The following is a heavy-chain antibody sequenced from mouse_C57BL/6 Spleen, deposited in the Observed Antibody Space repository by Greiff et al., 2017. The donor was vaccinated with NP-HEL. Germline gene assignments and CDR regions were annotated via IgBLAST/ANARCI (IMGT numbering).Heavy chain of an antibody. V-gene: IGHV3-1*01. Sequence: EVMLVESGPGMVKPSQSLSLTCTVTGYSITSGYDWHWIRHFPGNKLEWMGYISYSGSTNYNPSLKSRISITHDTSKNHFFLKLNSVTTEDTATYYCARGSTVVATDWYFDVWGTGTTVTVSS. CDR2: ISYSGST. D-gene: IGHD1-1*01. J-gene: IGHJ1*03. CDR1: GYSITSGYD. CDR3: ARGSTVVATDWYFDV.